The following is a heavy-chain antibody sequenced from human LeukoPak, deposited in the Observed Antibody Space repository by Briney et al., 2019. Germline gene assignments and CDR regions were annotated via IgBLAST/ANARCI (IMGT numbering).Heavy chain of an antibody. V-gene: IGHV1-24*01. CDR2: FDPEDGET. Sequence: ASVKVSCKVSGYTLTELSMHWVRQAPGKGLEWMGGFDPEDGETIYAQKFQGRVTMTEDTSTDTAYMELSSLRSEDTAMYYCATDGGWEQGSPTDAFDIWGQGTMVTVSS. D-gene: IGHD1-26*01. CDR3: ATDGGWEQGSPTDAFDI. J-gene: IGHJ3*02. CDR1: GYTLTELS.